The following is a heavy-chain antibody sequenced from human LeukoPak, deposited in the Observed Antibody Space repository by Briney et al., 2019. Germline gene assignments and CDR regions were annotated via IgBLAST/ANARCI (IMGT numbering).Heavy chain of an antibody. J-gene: IGHJ4*02. Sequence: SETLSLTCAVYGGSFSGYYWSWIRQPPGKGLEWIGSIYYSGSTYYNPSLKSRVTISVDTSKNQFSLKLSSVTAADTAVYYCASFLEWVDYWGQGTLVTVSS. D-gene: IGHD3-3*01. V-gene: IGHV4-34*01. CDR1: GGSFSGYY. CDR3: ASFLEWVDY. CDR2: IYYSGST.